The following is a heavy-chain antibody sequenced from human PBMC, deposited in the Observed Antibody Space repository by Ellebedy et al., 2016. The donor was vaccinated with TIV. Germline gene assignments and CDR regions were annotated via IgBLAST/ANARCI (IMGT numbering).Heavy chain of an antibody. D-gene: IGHD3-3*01. J-gene: IGHJ4*02. CDR3: AIWAVKSQVFWSGPFDF. CDR1: GYTFTDRF. Sequence: AASVKVSCKTSGYTFTDRFVHWVRQAPGQGLEWMGWINAGNGNTKYSQKFQGRVSFARDTSASTAYMEVSNLRFEDTAVYYCAIWAVKSQVFWSGPFDFWGQGTLVTVSS. V-gene: IGHV1-3*01. CDR2: INAGNGNT.